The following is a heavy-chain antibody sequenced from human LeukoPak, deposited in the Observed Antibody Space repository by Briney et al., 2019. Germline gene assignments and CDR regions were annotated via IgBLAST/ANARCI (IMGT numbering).Heavy chain of an antibody. CDR3: VRDWGVSARPGYMDV. J-gene: IGHJ6*03. Sequence: PSETLSLTCAVYGGSFSGYYWSWIRQPPGKGLEWIGSIYYSGSTYYNPSLKSRVTISVDTSKNQFSLRLSSVTAADTAVYYCVRDWGVSARPGYMDVWGKGTTVTVSS. CDR2: IYYSGST. CDR1: GGSFSGYY. D-gene: IGHD6-6*01. V-gene: IGHV4-34*01.